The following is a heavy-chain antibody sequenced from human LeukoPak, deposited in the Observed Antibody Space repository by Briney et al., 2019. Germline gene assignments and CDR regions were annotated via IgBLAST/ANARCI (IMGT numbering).Heavy chain of an antibody. CDR1: GFTFSSYW. Sequence: PGGSLRLSCAASGFTFSSYWMHWVRQAPGKGLVWVSRINTDGSSTSYADSVKGRFTISRDNAKNTLYLQMNSLRAEDTAVYYCATWDGHYGDYSDYWGQGTLVTVSS. V-gene: IGHV3-74*01. D-gene: IGHD4-17*01. J-gene: IGHJ4*02. CDR3: ATWDGHYGDYSDY. CDR2: INTDGSST.